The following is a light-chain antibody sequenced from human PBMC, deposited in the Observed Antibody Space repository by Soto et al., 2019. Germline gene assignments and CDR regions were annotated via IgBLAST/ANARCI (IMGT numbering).Light chain of an antibody. J-gene: IGKJ1*01. CDR2: WAS. CDR3: QQYYDTPWT. V-gene: IGKV4-1*01. Sequence: DIVMTQSPDSLAVSLGERATIKCKSSQSLLYNVNNKNYLGWYQQKAGQPPKLLLYWASYRESGVPDRFSGSGSGTDFALAISSLQAEDVAVYYCQQYYDTPWTFGQGTKVEIK. CDR1: QSLLYNVNNKNY.